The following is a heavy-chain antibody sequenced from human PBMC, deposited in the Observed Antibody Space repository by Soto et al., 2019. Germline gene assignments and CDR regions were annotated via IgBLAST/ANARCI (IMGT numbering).Heavy chain of an antibody. CDR2: ISHRGST. CDR3: ARHHVRGRTIAGAAEF. D-gene: IGHD1-26*01. CDR1: GGSFSGYY. J-gene: IGHJ4*02. V-gene: IGHV4-34*01. Sequence: SETLSLTCVVYGGSFSGYYWRWIRQPPGKGLEWIGEISHRGSTNYNPSLKTRVTISVDTSKSQFSLKLNSVAAADTAMYYCARHHVRGRTIAGAAEFWGQGTLVTVSS.